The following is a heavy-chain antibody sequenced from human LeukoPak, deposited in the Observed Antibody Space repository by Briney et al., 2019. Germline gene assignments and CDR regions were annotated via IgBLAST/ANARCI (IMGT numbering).Heavy chain of an antibody. V-gene: IGHV3-30*18. CDR1: GFTFSSYG. CDR3: AKDLDSGSQLSFIDYYYYYGMDV. CDR2: ISYDGSNK. J-gene: IGHJ6*02. D-gene: IGHD1-26*01. Sequence: GRSLRLSCAASGFTFSSYGMHWVRQAPGKGLEWVAVISYDGSNKYYADSVKGRFTISRDNSKNTLYLQMNSLRAEDTAVYYCAKDLDSGSQLSFIDYYYYYGMDVWGQGTTVTVSS.